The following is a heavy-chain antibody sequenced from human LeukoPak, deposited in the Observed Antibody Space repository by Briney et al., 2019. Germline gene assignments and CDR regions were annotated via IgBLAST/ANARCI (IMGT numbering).Heavy chain of an antibody. V-gene: IGHV1-46*01. Sequence: ASVKVSCKASGYTFTSYYMHWVRQAPGQGLEWMGIINPSGGSTSYAQKFQGRVTMTRDTSTSTVYMELSSLRSEDTAVYYCARDGSSGWQPEYFQHWGQGTLVTVSS. CDR1: GYTFTSYY. J-gene: IGHJ1*01. CDR2: INPSGGST. CDR3: ARDGSSGWQPEYFQH. D-gene: IGHD6-19*01.